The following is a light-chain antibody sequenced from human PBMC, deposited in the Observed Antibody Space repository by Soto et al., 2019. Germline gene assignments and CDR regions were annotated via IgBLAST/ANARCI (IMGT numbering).Light chain of an antibody. V-gene: IGKV3-11*01. CDR1: QSVSSY. CDR2: DAS. CDR3: QQRTNWPPWT. J-gene: IGKJ1*01. Sequence: EIVLTQSPATLSLSPGERATLSCRASQSVSSYLDWYQQKPGQAPRLLIYDASTRATGTPARFSGSGSGTDFTLTISSLEPEDFAVYYCQQRTNWPPWTFGQGTKVEIK.